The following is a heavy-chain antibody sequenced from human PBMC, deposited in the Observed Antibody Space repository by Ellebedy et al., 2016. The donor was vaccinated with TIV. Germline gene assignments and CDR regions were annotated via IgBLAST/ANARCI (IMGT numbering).Heavy chain of an antibody. CDR2: ISTSSSYI. CDR3: ARKVPAPTTVPPNWYFDL. Sequence: GESLKISCAASGFTFSSYTMNWVRQAPGKGLEWVSSISTSSSYIYYAGSVKGRFTISRDNAKDSLYLKMNSLRAEDTAVYYCARKVPAPTTVPPNWYFDLWGRGTLVTVSS. J-gene: IGHJ2*01. CDR1: GFTFSSYT. V-gene: IGHV3-21*01. D-gene: IGHD4-17*01.